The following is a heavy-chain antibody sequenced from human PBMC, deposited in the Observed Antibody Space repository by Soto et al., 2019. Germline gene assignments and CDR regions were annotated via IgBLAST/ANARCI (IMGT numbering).Heavy chain of an antibody. V-gene: IGHV4-39*01. CDR2: FYDGNT. CDR1: GGSITRRSSY. CDR3: ATTRGLAVGGSFDY. D-gene: IGHD6-19*01. J-gene: IGHJ4*02. Sequence: TSETLSLTCIVAGGSITRRSSYWAWIRQPPGKGLEWVGPFYDGNTYHNPSLRSRITIAVDTSKNQFSLKLNSVAAADTAFYYFATTRGLAVGGSFDYWGQGMLVTVSS.